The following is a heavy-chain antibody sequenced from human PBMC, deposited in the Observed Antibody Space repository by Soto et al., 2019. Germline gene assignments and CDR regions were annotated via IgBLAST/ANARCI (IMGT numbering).Heavy chain of an antibody. J-gene: IGHJ4*02. CDR3: AKLYYYGSGRGYFDS. CDR2: ISGSGGGT. Sequence: EVQLLESGGGLVQPGGSLRLSCAASGFTFGNYGMSWVRQAPGEGLEWVSVISGSGGGTYYADSVKGRFTISRDNSKSTLYLQMSSLTAEDTAVYYCAKLYYYGSGRGYFDSWGQGTLVTVSS. D-gene: IGHD3-10*01. CDR1: GFTFGNYG. V-gene: IGHV3-23*01.